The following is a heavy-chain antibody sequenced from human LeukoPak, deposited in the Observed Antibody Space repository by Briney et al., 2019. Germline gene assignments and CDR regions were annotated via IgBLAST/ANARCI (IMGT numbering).Heavy chain of an antibody. CDR2: ISSSSSAI. CDR1: GFAFSSYS. Sequence: GGSLRLSCAASGFAFSSYSINWVRQAPGKGLEWVSYISSSSSAIYYADSVKGRFTISRDNAKNSLYLQMNSLRAEDTAVYYCARESSGSLDYWGQGTLVTVSS. CDR3: ARESSGSLDY. D-gene: IGHD1-26*01. J-gene: IGHJ4*02. V-gene: IGHV3-48*04.